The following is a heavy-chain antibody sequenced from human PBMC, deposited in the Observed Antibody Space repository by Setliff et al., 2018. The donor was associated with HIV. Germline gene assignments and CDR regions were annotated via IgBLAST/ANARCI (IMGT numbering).Heavy chain of an antibody. D-gene: IGHD3-16*01. CDR1: GYTFIDYY. CDR3: ARDPYDTSENPYDP. V-gene: IGHV1-2*02. Sequence: ASVKVSCKASGYTFIDYYIHWVRQAPGRGLEWMGWINTDNGITEYAENLQGRVAMTRDTSMSTAYMELNRLTFDDTAVYYGARDPYDTSENPYDPWGQGTLVTVSS. J-gene: IGHJ5*02. CDR2: INTDNGIT.